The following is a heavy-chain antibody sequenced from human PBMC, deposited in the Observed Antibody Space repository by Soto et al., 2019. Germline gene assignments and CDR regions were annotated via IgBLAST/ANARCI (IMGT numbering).Heavy chain of an antibody. D-gene: IGHD6-13*01. CDR2: INPNSGGT. CDR1: GCTFTGYY. V-gene: IGHV1-2*04. Sequence: GASVKVSCKASGCTFTGYYMHWVRQAPGQGLEWMGWINPNSGGTNYAQKFQGWVTMTRDTSISTAYMELSRLRSDDTAVYYCARGGIAAAGTLYGMDVWGQGTTVTVSS. J-gene: IGHJ6*02. CDR3: ARGGIAAAGTLYGMDV.